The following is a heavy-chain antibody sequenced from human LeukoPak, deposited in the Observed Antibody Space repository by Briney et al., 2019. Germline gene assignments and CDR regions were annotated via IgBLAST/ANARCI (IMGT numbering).Heavy chain of an antibody. CDR3: ASLYCSGGSCYFDY. Sequence: GESLKISCQGSGYKFPNYWIGWVRQMPGKGLEWMGLIYPGDSDTRYSPSFQGQVTISADKSISTAYLQWSSLKASDTAMYYCASLYCSGGSCYFDYWGQGTLVTVSS. CDR1: GYKFPNYW. D-gene: IGHD2-15*01. CDR2: IYPGDSDT. J-gene: IGHJ4*02. V-gene: IGHV5-51*01.